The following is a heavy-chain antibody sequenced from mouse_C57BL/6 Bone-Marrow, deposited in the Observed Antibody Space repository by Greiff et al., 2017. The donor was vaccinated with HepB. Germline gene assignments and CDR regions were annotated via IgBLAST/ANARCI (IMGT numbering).Heavy chain of an antibody. CDR1: GYTFTDYN. V-gene: IGHV1-22*01. Sequence: VQLQQSGPELVKPGASVKMSCKASGYTFTDYNMHWVKQSHGKSLEWIGYINPNNGGTSYNQKFKGKATLTVNKSSSTVYMELRSLTSEDSAVYYCASNGYYFDYWGQGTTLTVSS. CDR2: INPNNGGT. CDR3: ASNGYYFDY. D-gene: IGHD2-2*01. J-gene: IGHJ2*01.